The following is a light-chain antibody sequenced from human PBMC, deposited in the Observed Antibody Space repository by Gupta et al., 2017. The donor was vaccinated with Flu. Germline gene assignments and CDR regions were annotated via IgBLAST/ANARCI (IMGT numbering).Light chain of an antibody. CDR3: QQRDSTPIT. V-gene: IGKV1-39*01. CDR1: QSICSS. CDR2: AAS. J-gene: IGKJ4*01. Sequence: PSSLSASVGDRVTITCRASQSICSSFDWYPQKPGKAPKPLIYAASSLESGVSSRFSGSGSGTDFTLTIRSLQPEDFATYYCQQRDSTPITFGGGTKVDTK.